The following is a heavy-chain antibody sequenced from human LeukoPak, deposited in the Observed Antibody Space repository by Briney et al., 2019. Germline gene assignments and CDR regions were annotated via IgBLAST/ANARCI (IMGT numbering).Heavy chain of an antibody. V-gene: IGHV1-2*02. Sequence: ASVKVSCKASGYTFTGYYTHWVRQAPGQGLEWMGWINPNSGGTNYAQKFQGRVTMTRDTSISTAYMELSRLRSDDTAVYYCARANMENIVVVPAAMDGLDYWGRGTLVTVSS. CDR1: GYTFTGYY. D-gene: IGHD2-2*01. CDR2: INPNSGGT. J-gene: IGHJ4*02. CDR3: ARANMENIVVVPAAMDGLDY.